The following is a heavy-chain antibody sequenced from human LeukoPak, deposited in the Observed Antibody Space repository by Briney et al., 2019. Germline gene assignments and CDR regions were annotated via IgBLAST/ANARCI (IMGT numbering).Heavy chain of an antibody. J-gene: IGHJ3*02. D-gene: IGHD5-12*01. Sequence: GGSLRLSCAVSGFTFSDHRMDWVRQAPGKGLEWVTRSTDKHYGNTTEYAASVIGSFTSSSADSTKSLYQQMNSLKTDVTFMYYCIRAGGTRDYDIWGQGTMVTVSS. CDR3: IRAGGTRDYDI. V-gene: IGHV3-72*01. CDR2: STDKHYGNTT. CDR1: GFTFSDHR.